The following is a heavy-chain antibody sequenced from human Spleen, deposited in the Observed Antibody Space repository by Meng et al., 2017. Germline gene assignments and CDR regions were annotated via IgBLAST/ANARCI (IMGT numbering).Heavy chain of an antibody. CDR3: AKRETGTRVIDY. CDR1: GFTFSDYY. CDR2: IGSSGSTT. D-gene: IGHD1-7*01. Sequence: QVQLVEAGGGLVKPGGSLRLSCAASGFTFSDYYMSWIRQAPGKGLEWVSSIGSSGSTTSYADSVKGRFTTSRDNSKNTLYLQMNSLRVEDTALYYCAKRETGTRVIDYWGQGTLVTVSS. J-gene: IGHJ4*02. V-gene: IGHV3-11*01.